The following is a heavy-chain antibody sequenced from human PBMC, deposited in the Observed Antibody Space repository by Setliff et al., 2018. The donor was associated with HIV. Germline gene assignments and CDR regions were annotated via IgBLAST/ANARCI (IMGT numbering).Heavy chain of an antibody. CDR2: IIPILGAA. J-gene: IGHJ6*03. CDR3: VRGVQSPPHYSYYYMDV. Sequence: GASVKVSCKASRSTFNSHTINWVRQAPGQGLDWMGRIIPILGAANYAQKFQGRVTITADESTSTAYMELSSLRSEDTAVYYCVRGVQSPPHYSYYYMDVWGEGTMVTVSS. V-gene: IGHV1-69*08. D-gene: IGHD3-3*01. CDR1: RSTFNSHT.